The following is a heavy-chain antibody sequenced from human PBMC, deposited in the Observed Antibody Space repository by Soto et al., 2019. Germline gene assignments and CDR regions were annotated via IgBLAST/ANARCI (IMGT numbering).Heavy chain of an antibody. D-gene: IGHD3-22*01. CDR3: ARSPDSSGYYPRWYYYGMDV. V-gene: IGHV4-4*02. J-gene: IGHJ6*02. CDR1: GGSISSSNW. Sequence: QVQLQESGPGLVKPSGTLSLTCAVSGGSISSSNWWSWVRQPPGKGLEWIGEIYHSGSTNYNPSRKTRVTISVDTSKNQFSLTLSSVTAADTAVYYCARSPDSSGYYPRWYYYGMDVWGQGTTVTVSS. CDR2: IYHSGST.